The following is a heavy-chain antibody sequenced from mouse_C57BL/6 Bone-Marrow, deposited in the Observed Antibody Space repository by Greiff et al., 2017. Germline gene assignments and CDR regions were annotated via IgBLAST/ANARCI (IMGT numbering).Heavy chain of an antibody. J-gene: IGHJ3*01. Sequence: DVQLQESGAELVRPGASVTLSCTASGFTITDDYMYWVMQRPGQGLEWIGWIVPEDGDTDYASSFQGKATMTADTYSNTAYLQLSGLTSEDTAVYYCTNYGNYPWFAYWGQGTLVTVSA. CDR3: TNYGNYPWFAY. V-gene: IGHV14-4*01. D-gene: IGHD2-1*01. CDR1: GFTITDDY. CDR2: IVPEDGDT.